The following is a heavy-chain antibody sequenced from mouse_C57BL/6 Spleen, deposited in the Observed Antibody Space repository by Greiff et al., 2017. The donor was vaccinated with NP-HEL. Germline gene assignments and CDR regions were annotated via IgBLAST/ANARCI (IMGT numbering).Heavy chain of an antibody. Sequence: EVKLVESGPGLVKPSQSLSLTCSVTGYSITSGYYWNWIRQFPGNKLEWMGYISYDGSNNYNPSLKNRISITRDTSKNQFFLKLNSVTTEDTATYYCARDLGSPTGRADYFDYWGQGTTLTVSS. CDR3: ARDLGSPTGRADYFDY. CDR1: GYSITSGYY. D-gene: IGHD4-1*02. CDR2: ISYDGSN. V-gene: IGHV3-6*01. J-gene: IGHJ2*01.